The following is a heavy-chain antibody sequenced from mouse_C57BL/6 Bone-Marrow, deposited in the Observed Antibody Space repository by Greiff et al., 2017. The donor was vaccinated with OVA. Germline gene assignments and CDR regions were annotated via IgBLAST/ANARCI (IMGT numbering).Heavy chain of an antibody. V-gene: IGHV1-15*01. CDR3: TRRDYSNPWFAY. CDR2: IDPKTGGT. CDR1: GYTFTDYE. Sequence: VQLQQSGAELVRPGASVTLSCKASGYTFTDYEMHWVKQTPVHGLEWIGAIDPKTGGTAYNQKFKGKAILTADKSSSTAYMELRSLTSEDSAVYYCTRRDYSNPWFAYWGQGTLVTVSA. D-gene: IGHD2-5*01. J-gene: IGHJ3*01.